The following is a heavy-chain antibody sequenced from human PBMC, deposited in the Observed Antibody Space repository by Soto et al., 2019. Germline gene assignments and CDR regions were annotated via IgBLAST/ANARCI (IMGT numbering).Heavy chain of an antibody. Sequence: QVQLVQSGAEVKKPGASVKVSCKASGYTFTTYGMSWVRQAPGQGLDWMGWISTYNGNTKYAERLQGRVTMTTDTTTSTAYMELRSLRSYDTVVYYCARGLTDYYDNSGDYFFDYWGQGTLVTVSS. V-gene: IGHV1-18*01. CDR1: GYTFTTYG. J-gene: IGHJ4*02. CDR2: ISTYNGNT. CDR3: ARGLTDYYDNSGDYFFDY. D-gene: IGHD3-22*01.